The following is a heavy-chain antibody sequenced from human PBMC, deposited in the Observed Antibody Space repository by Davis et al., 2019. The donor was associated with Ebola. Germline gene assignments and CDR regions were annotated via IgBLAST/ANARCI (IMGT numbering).Heavy chain of an antibody. CDR1: GSSIRSSSHY. D-gene: IGHD6-19*01. Sequence: SETLSLTFTVSGSSIRSSSHYWGCTRQPPGKGPEWIGYILYSGSTYYKSSLKSRVTISVDTSKNQFSLKLSSVTAADTAVYYCARGGGVAGPWGQGTLVSVSS. J-gene: IGHJ5*02. CDR2: ILYSGST. CDR3: ARGGGVAGP. V-gene: IGHV4-39*07.